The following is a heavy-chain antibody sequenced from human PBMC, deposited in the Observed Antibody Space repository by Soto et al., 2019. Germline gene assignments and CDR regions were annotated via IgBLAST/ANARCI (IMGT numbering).Heavy chain of an antibody. CDR3: AKGGRQWLVTSDFNY. D-gene: IGHD6-19*01. CDR2: VSHDGRNT. Sequence: SPRLSFAASGFTFCDYAMHWVPQGPGKGLEWVAVVSHDGRNTHYADSVKGRFTISRDSSKNTVSLEMTSLRAEDTAVYYCAKGGRQWLVTSDFNYWGQGALVTVSS. CDR1: GFTFCDYA. J-gene: IGHJ4*02. V-gene: IGHV3-30*18.